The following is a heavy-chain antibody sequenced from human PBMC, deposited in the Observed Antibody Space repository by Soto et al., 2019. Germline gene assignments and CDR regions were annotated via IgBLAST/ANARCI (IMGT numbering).Heavy chain of an antibody. J-gene: IGHJ4*02. CDR1: GFTFSSYA. Sequence: GGPLRLSCSASGFTFSSYAMSWVRQAPGKGLEWVSAISGSGGSTYYADSVKGRFTISRDNSKNTLYLQMNSLRAEDTAVYYCAKGRSGSYSPSDYWGQGTLVTVSS. V-gene: IGHV3-23*01. CDR2: ISGSGGST. D-gene: IGHD1-26*01. CDR3: AKGRSGSYSPSDY.